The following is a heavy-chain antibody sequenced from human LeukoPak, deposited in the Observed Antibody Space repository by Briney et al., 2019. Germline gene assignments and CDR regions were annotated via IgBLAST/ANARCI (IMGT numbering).Heavy chain of an antibody. CDR3: ARDNWNYGGLDY. V-gene: IGHV3-7*01. Sequence: GSLRLSCEASGFTFSSYWMNWVRQAPGKGLEWVAYIKQDGSEKYYVDSVKGRFTISRDNAKNSLYLQMNSLRAEDTAVYYCARDNWNYGGLDYWGQGTLVTVSS. J-gene: IGHJ4*02. CDR1: GFTFSSYW. CDR2: IKQDGSEK. D-gene: IGHD1-7*01.